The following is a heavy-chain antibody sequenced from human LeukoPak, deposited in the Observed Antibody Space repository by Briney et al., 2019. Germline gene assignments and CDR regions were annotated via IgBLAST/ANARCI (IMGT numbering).Heavy chain of an antibody. Sequence: GGSLRLSCAASGFTFSSYGMHWVRQVPGKGLEWVSGISWNSGSIGYADSVKGRFTISRDNAENSLYLQMNSPRAEDMALYYCAKSKTVTTEFDHWGQGTLVTVSS. D-gene: IGHD4-17*01. J-gene: IGHJ4*02. CDR3: AKSKTVTTEFDH. V-gene: IGHV3-9*03. CDR2: ISWNSGSI. CDR1: GFTFSSYG.